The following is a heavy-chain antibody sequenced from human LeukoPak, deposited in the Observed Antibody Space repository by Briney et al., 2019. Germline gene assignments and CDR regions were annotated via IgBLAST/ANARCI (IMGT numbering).Heavy chain of an antibody. J-gene: IGHJ4*02. Sequence: PGRSLRLSCAASGFTFDDYAMHWVRQAPGKGLEWVSGISWNSGSIGYADSVKGRFTISRDNAKNSLYLQMNSLRAEDMALYYCAKDIRNYYDSSGFDYWGQGTLVTVSP. D-gene: IGHD3-22*01. CDR3: AKDIRNYYDSSGFDY. CDR2: ISWNSGSI. CDR1: GFTFDDYA. V-gene: IGHV3-9*03.